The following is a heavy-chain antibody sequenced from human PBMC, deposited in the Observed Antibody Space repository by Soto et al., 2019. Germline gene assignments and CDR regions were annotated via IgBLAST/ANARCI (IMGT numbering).Heavy chain of an antibody. J-gene: IGHJ4*02. CDR1: GFSFSSSA. CDR3: ATYLHYGGRDY. V-gene: IGHV3-23*01. Sequence: PGGSLRLSCAASGFSFSSSAMSWVRQAPGKGLEWVSAISGSGASTYYADSVKGRFTISRDNSKNTLYLQMNSLRAEDTAVYYCATYLHYGGRDYWGQGTLVTVSS. D-gene: IGHD4-17*01. CDR2: ISGSGAST.